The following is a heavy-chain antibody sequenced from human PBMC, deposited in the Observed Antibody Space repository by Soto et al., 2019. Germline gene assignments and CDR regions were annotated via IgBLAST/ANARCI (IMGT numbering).Heavy chain of an antibody. Sequence: SETLSLTCAVYGGSFSGYYWSWIRQPPGKGLEWSGEINHSGSTNYNPSLKSRVTISVDTSKNQFSLKLSSVTAADTAVYYCARAVRITMVRGVMAPYYYYYYYMDVWGKGTTVTVSS. J-gene: IGHJ6*03. CDR2: INHSGST. CDR3: ARAVRITMVRGVMAPYYYYYYYMDV. CDR1: GGSFSGYY. D-gene: IGHD3-10*01. V-gene: IGHV4-34*01.